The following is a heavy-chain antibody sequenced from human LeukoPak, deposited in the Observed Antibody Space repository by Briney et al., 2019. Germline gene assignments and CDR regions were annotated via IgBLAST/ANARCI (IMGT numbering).Heavy chain of an antibody. CDR3: ARQIDGFGEFDYFDY. CDR2: IHHSGSI. V-gene: IGHV4-4*02. Sequence: SETLSLTCAVSGVSISSNLWWTWVRQPPGKGLEWIAEIHHSGSINYNPSLKSRVTISVDTSKNQFALKLSSVTAADTAVYYCARQIDGFGEFDYFDYWGQGTLVTVSS. CDR1: GVSISSNLW. J-gene: IGHJ4*02. D-gene: IGHD3-10*01.